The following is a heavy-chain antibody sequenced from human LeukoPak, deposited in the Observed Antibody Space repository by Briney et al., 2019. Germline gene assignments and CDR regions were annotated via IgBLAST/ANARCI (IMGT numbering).Heavy chain of an antibody. CDR2: MNPNSGNT. CDR3: ARNSSGWYGPIYYYYGMDV. D-gene: IGHD6-19*01. J-gene: IGHJ6*02. V-gene: IGHV1-8*01. Sequence: ASVKVSCKASGYTFTSHDINWVRQATGQGLEWMGWMNPNSGNTGYAQKLQGRVTMTTDTSTSTAYMELRSLRSDDTAVYYCARNSSGWYGPIYYYYGMDVWGQGTTVTVSS. CDR1: GYTFTSHD.